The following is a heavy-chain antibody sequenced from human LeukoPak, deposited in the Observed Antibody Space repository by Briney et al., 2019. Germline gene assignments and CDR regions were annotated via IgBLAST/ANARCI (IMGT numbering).Heavy chain of an antibody. J-gene: IGHJ4*02. Sequence: PGGSLRLSCAASGFTFGDYEMIWVRQAPGKGLEWVGFIRRKTSGGTTEYAASVKGRFTISRDDSESIAYLQTNSLKAEDTAVYYCTRVFRRDGYNSIDYWGQGTLVTVSS. D-gene: IGHD5-24*01. CDR3: TRVFRRDGYNSIDY. V-gene: IGHV3-49*04. CDR2: IRRKTSGGTT. CDR1: GFTFGDYE.